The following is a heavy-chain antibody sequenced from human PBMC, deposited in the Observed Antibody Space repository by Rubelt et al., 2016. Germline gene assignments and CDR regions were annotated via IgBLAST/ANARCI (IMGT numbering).Heavy chain of an antibody. Sequence: TFSSYAISCVRQAPGHGLEWMGGIIPIFGTANYAQKFQGRVTITADESTSTAYMELSSLRSEDTAVYYCARKSYGGTGYYFDYWGQGTLVTVSS. J-gene: IGHJ4*02. CDR2: IIPIFGTA. CDR1: TFSSYA. V-gene: IGHV1-69*01. CDR3: ARKSYGGTGYYFDY. D-gene: IGHD4-23*01.